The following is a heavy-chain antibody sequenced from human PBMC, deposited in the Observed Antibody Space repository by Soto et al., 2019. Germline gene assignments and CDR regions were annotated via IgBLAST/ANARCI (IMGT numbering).Heavy chain of an antibody. CDR1: GVSVSGANYY. D-gene: IGHD1-26*01. CDR2: IWKTGRT. J-gene: IGHJ4*02. Sequence: QVQLQESGPGLAKPSETLSLTCNVSGVSVSGANYYWAWIRQPPEKRLEWIGHIWKTGRTNYSPSLKSRVAISRDTSKNQIALTVNSVTAADTAMYYCARDFVGAADYWGQGILVTVSS. CDR3: ARDFVGAADY. V-gene: IGHV4-61*01.